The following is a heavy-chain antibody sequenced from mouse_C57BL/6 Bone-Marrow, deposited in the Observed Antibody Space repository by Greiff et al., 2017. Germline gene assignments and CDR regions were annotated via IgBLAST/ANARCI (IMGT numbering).Heavy chain of an antibody. CDR2: IDPSDSYT. CDR1: GYTFTSYW. Sequence: VQLQQPGAELVKPGASVKLSCKASGYTFTSYWMQWVKQRPGQGLEWIGEIDPSDSYTNYNQKFKGKAPLTVDTSSSTAYMQLSSLTSEDSAVYYCARYYYGSRYYYAMDYWGQGTSVTVSS. J-gene: IGHJ4*01. CDR3: ARYYYGSRYYYAMDY. D-gene: IGHD1-1*01. V-gene: IGHV1-50*01.